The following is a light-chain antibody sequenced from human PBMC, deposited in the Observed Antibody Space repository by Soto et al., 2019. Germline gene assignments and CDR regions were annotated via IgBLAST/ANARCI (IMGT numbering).Light chain of an antibody. CDR2: GAS. V-gene: IGKV3-15*01. CDR3: QQYNNWPFT. CDR1: QSVSSN. J-gene: IGKJ5*01. Sequence: EIVMTQSPATLSVSPGERATLSCRASQSVSSNLAWYQQKSGQAPSILINGASTRATGIPARFSGSGSGTEFTLTISSLESEDFAIYYCQQYNNWPFTFGQGTRLEIK.